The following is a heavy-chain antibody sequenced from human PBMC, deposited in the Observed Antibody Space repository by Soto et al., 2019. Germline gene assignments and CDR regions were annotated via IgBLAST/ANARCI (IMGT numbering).Heavy chain of an antibody. V-gene: IGHV4-39*01. J-gene: IGHJ4*02. CDR2: MDYSGST. Sequence: SETLSLTCTVSGGSISASSYYWGWIRQPPGKGLEWIGSMDYSGSTYYNPSLKSRVTISVDTSKNQFSLKLSSPTAAYTAVYYCARRIVAAETFDYWGQGTLVTVSS. D-gene: IGHD5-12*01. CDR1: GGSISASSYY. CDR3: ARRIVAAETFDY.